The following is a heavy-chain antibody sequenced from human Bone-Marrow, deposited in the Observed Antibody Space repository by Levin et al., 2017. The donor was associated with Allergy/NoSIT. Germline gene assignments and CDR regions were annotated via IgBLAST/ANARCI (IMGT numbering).Heavy chain of an antibody. Sequence: PTASVKVSCKASGYTFTSYDINWVRQATGQGLEWMGWMNPNSGNTGYAQKFQGRVTMTRNTSISTAYMELSSLRSEDTAVYYCARGGGYYDSSEYGGMDVWGQGTTVTVSS. D-gene: IGHD3-22*01. J-gene: IGHJ6*02. CDR1: GYTFTSYD. CDR3: ARGGGYYDSSEYGGMDV. V-gene: IGHV1-8*01. CDR2: MNPNSGNT.